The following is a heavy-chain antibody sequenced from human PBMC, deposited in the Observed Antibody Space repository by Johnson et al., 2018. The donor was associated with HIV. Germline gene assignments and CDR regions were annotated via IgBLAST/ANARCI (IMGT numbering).Heavy chain of an antibody. V-gene: IGHV3-30*02. Sequence: QEQLVESGGGVVQPGGSLRLSCAASGFTFSSYGMYWVRQAPGKGLEWVAFIRYDGSNKYYADSVKGRFTISRDNAKNSLYLQMNSLRAEDTAVYYCATGGGTGAFDIWGQGTMVTVSS. CDR1: GFTFSSYG. J-gene: IGHJ3*02. CDR2: IRYDGSNK. D-gene: IGHD2-15*01. CDR3: ATGGGTGAFDI.